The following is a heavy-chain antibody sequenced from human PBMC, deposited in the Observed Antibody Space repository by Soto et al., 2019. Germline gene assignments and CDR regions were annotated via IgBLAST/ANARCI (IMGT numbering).Heavy chain of an antibody. J-gene: IGHJ4*02. CDR1: GYTFTNYD. Sequence: QVQLVQSGAELKAPGASMKVSCKASGYTFTNYDITWVRQISGHGVEWMGWMNPKSSNRGYAQKFQGRITMFTVTYIRTAYMEVSSLTSEDTALHFCAIGRDKKWEPSRIPDYWGQGPLVTVSS. D-gene: IGHD1-26*01. V-gene: IGHV1-8*01. CDR3: AIGRDKKWEPSRIPDY. CDR2: MNPKSSNR.